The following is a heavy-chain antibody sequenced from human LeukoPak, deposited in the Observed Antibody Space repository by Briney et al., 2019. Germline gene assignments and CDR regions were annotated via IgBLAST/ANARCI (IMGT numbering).Heavy chain of an antibody. J-gene: IGHJ4*02. Sequence: APVSVSYTPSEHSFTTYGISWVRQAPGQGLEWMGWISAYNGNTKYVTKLQGRVTITTDTSTSTAYMELRSLRSDDTAVYYCARDDGGGYCSGGSCYSDYWGQGTLVTVSS. CDR1: EHSFTTYG. V-gene: IGHV1-18*01. CDR2: ISAYNGNT. D-gene: IGHD2-15*01. CDR3: ARDDGGGYCSGGSCYSDY.